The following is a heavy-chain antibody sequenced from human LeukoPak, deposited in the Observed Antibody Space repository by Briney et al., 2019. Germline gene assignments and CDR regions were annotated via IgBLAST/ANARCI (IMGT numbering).Heavy chain of an antibody. D-gene: IGHD3-16*01. CDR3: VKDLQRGGGY. V-gene: IGHV3-64D*09. Sequence: GGSLRLSGSASGFTFSSYAMHWVRQAPGKGLEYVSVISSNGGSTYYADSVKGRFTISRDNSKNTLYLQMSSLRAEDTAVYYCVKDLQRGGGYWGQGTLVTVSS. CDR1: GFTFSSYA. J-gene: IGHJ4*02. CDR2: ISSNGGST.